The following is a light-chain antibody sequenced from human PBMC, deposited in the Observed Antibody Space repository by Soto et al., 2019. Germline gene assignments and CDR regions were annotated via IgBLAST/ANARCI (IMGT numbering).Light chain of an antibody. J-gene: IGKJ1*01. CDR3: QQYNRWPLT. CDR1: QSVSID. Sequence: DIAMTQSPCTLSVSPGERATLSCRASQSVSIDLAWYQQTPGQAPRLLIYGASTRATGVPPTFSGSASGTEFTLTISSLQSEDFTVYYCQQYNRWPLTFGQGTKVDIK. V-gene: IGKV3-15*01. CDR2: GAS.